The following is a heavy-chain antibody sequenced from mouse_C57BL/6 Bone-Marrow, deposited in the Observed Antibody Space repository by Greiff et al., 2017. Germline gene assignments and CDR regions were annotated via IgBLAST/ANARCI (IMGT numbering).Heavy chain of an antibody. D-gene: IGHD2-3*01. Sequence: EVQGVESGGGLVQPGGSLSLSCAASGFTFTDYYMSWVRQPPGKALEWLGFIRNKANGYTTEYSSSVKGRFTISRDNSQSILYLQMNALRAEDSATYYCARRLLQGYFDYWGQGTTLTVSS. V-gene: IGHV7-3*01. J-gene: IGHJ2*01. CDR1: GFTFTDYY. CDR3: ARRLLQGYFDY. CDR2: IRNKANGYTT.